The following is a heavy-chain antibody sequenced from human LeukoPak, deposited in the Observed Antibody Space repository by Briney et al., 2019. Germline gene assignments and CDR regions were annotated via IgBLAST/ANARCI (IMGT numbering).Heavy chain of an antibody. D-gene: IGHD4-17*01. CDR2: ISYDGSNK. V-gene: IGHV3-30*18. J-gene: IGHJ2*01. Sequence: GGSLRLSCAASGFTFSSYGIHWVRQAPGKGLEWVAVISYDGSNKDYADSVKGRFTISRDNSKNTLYLHMNSLRAEDTAVYYCAKRGDYGDYPFYFDLWGRGTLVTVSS. CDR3: AKRGDYGDYPFYFDL. CDR1: GFTFSSYG.